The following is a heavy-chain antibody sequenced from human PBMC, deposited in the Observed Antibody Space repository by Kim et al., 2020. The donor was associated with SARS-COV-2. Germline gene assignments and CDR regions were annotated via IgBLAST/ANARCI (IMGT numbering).Heavy chain of an antibody. CDR3: AREGTTVANTFDY. Sequence: YTPSLNSRVTISIHMSKNQFSLRLSSLTAADTAIYYCAREGTTVANTFDYWGQGTLAIVSS. J-gene: IGHJ4*02. V-gene: IGHV4-39*07. D-gene: IGHD4-17*01.